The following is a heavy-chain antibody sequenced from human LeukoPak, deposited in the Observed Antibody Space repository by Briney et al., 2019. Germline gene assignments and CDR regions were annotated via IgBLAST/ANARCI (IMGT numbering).Heavy chain of an antibody. D-gene: IGHD6-13*01. V-gene: IGHV3-30*02. CDR3: ASYGYLRFDP. J-gene: IGHJ5*02. CDR2: IRYVGSDK. CDR1: RFTFSSCG. Sequence: GGSLRLSCAASRFTFSSCGMHWVRQAPGKGLEWVAFIRYVGSDKYYADSVKGRFTISRDNSKNTLYLQMNSLRAEDTAVYYCASYGYLRFDPWGQGTLVTVSS.